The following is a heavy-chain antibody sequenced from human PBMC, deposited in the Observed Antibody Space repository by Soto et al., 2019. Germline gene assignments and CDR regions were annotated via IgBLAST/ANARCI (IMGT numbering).Heavy chain of an antibody. CDR3: ARDFYGSGNYYNLIAF. CDR2: IFYSGST. CDR1: GGSISNYY. J-gene: IGHJ4*02. Sequence: SETLSLTCSVSGGSISNYYWSWIRQPPGKGLEWIGYIFYSGSTNYNPSLKSRVTISVDTSKNQFSLKLSSVTAADTAVYYCARDFYGSGNYYNLIAFWGQGTLVTVSS. D-gene: IGHD3-10*01. V-gene: IGHV4-59*01.